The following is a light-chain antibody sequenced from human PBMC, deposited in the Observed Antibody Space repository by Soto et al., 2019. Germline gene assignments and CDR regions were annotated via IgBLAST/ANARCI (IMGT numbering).Light chain of an antibody. Sequence: DIQMTQSPSSLSXSXGXXXTXXXLASQGIRNDLGWYQQKPGKAPKLLIYAASNLQSGVPSRFSGSGSGTEFTLTISSLQSEDFAVYYCQQYNNWPRTFGQGTKVDI. CDR3: QQYNNWPRT. CDR2: AAS. V-gene: IGKV1-17*01. CDR1: QGIRND. J-gene: IGKJ1*01.